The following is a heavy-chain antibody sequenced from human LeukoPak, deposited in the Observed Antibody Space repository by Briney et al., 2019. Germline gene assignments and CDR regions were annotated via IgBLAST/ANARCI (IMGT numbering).Heavy chain of an antibody. CDR2: IYYSGST. V-gene: IGHV4-59*01. CDR3: ARNAYYDILTGYYPFDP. J-gene: IGHJ5*02. Sequence: SETPSLTCTVSGGSISSYYWSWIRQPPGKGLEWIGYIYYSGSTNYNPSLKSRVTISVDTSKNQFSLKLSSVTAADTAVYYCARNAYYDILTGYYPFDPWGQGTLVTVSS. D-gene: IGHD3-9*01. CDR1: GGSISSYY.